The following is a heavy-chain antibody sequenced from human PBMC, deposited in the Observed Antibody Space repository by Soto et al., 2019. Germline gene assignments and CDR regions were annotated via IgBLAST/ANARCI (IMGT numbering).Heavy chain of an antibody. Sequence: SETLSLTCTVSGGSIISYYWSWIRQSPGKGLEWIGYIYNSGSTNYNPSLKGRVTISADTSKNQFSLKLTSVTAADTAVYYCVRRVVGALRDWFDPWGQGTLVTVSS. J-gene: IGHJ5*02. CDR1: GGSIISYY. D-gene: IGHD3-10*01. CDR3: VRRVVGALRDWFDP. V-gene: IGHV4-4*09. CDR2: IYNSGST.